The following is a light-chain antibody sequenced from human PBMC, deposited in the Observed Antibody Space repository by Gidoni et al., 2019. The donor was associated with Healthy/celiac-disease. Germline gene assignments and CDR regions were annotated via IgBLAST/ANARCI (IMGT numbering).Light chain of an antibody. CDR3: NSRDSSGNHVV. CDR1: SLRSYY. CDR2: CTN. V-gene: IGLV3-19*01. J-gene: IGLJ2*01. Sequence: SSELTQDPAVSVALGQTVRITCQGDSLRSYYASWYQQKPGQAPVLVIYCTNNRPSGIPDRFSGSSSGNTASLTITGAQAEDEADYYCNSRDSSGNHVVFGGGTKLTVL.